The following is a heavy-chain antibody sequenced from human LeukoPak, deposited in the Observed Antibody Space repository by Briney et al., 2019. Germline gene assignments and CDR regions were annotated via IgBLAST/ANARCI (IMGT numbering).Heavy chain of an antibody. J-gene: IGHJ4*02. CDR3: ARDYHGSGSLTTFDY. D-gene: IGHD3-10*01. CDR1: GYTFTSFY. CDR2: INPRGGSV. Sequence: ASVKVSCKASGYTFTSFYMHWVRQAPGQGLEWMGIINPRGGSVSSAQNFQDRITLTRDTSTSTVYMELSSLRSEDTAVYHCARDYHGSGSLTTFDYWGQGTLVTVSS. V-gene: IGHV1-46*01.